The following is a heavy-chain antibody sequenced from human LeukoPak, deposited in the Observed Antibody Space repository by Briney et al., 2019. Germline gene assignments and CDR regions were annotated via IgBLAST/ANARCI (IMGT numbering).Heavy chain of an antibody. CDR3: ASQGGYFDQGYFDY. D-gene: IGHD3-9*01. J-gene: IGHJ4*02. CDR1: GGSFSSYY. V-gene: IGHV4-59*10. CDR2: IYTSGST. Sequence: PSETLSLTCAVYGGSFSSYYWSWIRQPAGKGLEWIGRIYTSGSTNYNPSLKSRVTMSVDTSKNQFSLKLSSVTAADTAVYYCASQGGYFDQGYFDYWGQGTLVTVSS.